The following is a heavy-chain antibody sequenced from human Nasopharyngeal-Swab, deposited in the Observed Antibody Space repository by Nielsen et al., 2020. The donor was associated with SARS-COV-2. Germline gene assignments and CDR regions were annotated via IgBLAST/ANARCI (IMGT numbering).Heavy chain of an antibody. CDR1: GFTFSTYD. V-gene: IGHV3-30*03. J-gene: IGHJ4*02. D-gene: IGHD4-17*01. CDR2: ISRDGGRQ. Sequence: LKISCAASGFTFSTYDMHWVRQAPGKGLEWVAFISRDGGRQHYTDSVTGRFTISRDNSKNTLDLQMNSLRAEDTAVYYCARGGPYGDYEPFDYWGQGTLVTVSS. CDR3: ARGGPYGDYEPFDY.